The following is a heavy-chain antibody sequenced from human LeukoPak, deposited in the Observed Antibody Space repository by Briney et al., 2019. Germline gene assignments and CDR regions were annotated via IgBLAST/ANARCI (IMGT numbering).Heavy chain of an antibody. J-gene: IGHJ4*02. Sequence: GGSLRLSCAASGFTFSTYWMSWVRQAPGKGLEWVANIKQDGSEKYSVDSVKGRFTISRDNAKNSLYLQMNSLRAEDTALYYCAKDLMLLGYCSGGSCSAFDYWGQGTLVTVSS. CDR3: AKDLMLLGYCSGGSCSAFDY. CDR1: GFTFSTYW. V-gene: IGHV3-7*03. CDR2: IKQDGSEK. D-gene: IGHD2-15*01.